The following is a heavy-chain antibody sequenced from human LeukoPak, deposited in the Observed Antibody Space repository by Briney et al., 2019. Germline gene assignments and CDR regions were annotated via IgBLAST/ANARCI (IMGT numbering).Heavy chain of an antibody. CDR1: GFTFSSYA. D-gene: IGHD6-13*01. J-gene: IGHJ4*02. Sequence: PGGSLRLSCAASGFTFSSYAMHWVRQAPGKGLEWVANIKQDGSEKYYVDSVKGRFTISRDNAKNSLYLQMNSLRAEDTAMYYCARDSAGNDYWGQGTLVTVSS. CDR3: ARDSAGNDY. V-gene: IGHV3-7*01. CDR2: IKQDGSEK.